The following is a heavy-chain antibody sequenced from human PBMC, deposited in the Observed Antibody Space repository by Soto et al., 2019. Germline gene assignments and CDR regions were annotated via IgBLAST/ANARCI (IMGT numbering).Heavy chain of an antibody. D-gene: IGHD3-22*01. CDR1: GASVRSNY. V-gene: IGHV4-4*07. CDR2: VSATGGS. J-gene: IGHJ5*02. Sequence: QVQLKESGPGLVKPSETLSLICSVSGASVRSNYWSWIRKSAGKGLEWIGRVSATGGSTYNPSLRGRATMSVDTSKNQFSLRLTSMTAAATATYCCARDPLPSDSSAPWGRGTLVSVSS. CDR3: ARDPLPSDSSAP.